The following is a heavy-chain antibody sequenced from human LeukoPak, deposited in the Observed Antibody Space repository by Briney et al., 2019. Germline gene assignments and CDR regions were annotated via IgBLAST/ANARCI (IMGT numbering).Heavy chain of an antibody. J-gene: IGHJ4*02. CDR2: ITSSSRFI. V-gene: IGHV3-21*01. CDR1: GFTFSSYS. Sequence: PGGSLRLSCAASGFTFSSYSMNWVRQAPGKGLEWVSSITSSSRFIFYAASVKGRFTISRDDAKNSLYLQMSSLRAEDTAVYYCARYSGTYRDYWGQGTLVTVSS. CDR3: ARYSGTYRDY. D-gene: IGHD1-26*01.